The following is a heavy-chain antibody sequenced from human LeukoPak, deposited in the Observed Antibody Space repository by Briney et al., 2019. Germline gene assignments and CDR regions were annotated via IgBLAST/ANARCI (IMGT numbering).Heavy chain of an antibody. J-gene: IGHJ3*02. CDR1: GYSFTTYW. Sequence: GESLKISCKGSGYSFTTYWIGWVRQMPGKGLECMGIIYPGDSDTTYSPSFQGQVAISADKSITTAYLQWTSLKASDTAMYYCARHAGDFGGGLNTFDIWGQGTMVTVSS. V-gene: IGHV5-51*01. CDR2: IYPGDSDT. D-gene: IGHD4-17*01. CDR3: ARHAGDFGGGLNTFDI.